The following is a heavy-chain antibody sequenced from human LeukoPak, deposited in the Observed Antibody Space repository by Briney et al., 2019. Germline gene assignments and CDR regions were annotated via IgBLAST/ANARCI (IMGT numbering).Heavy chain of an antibody. CDR2: INHSGRT. J-gene: IGHJ6*03. Sequence: SETLSLTCAVYGGTFSEDYWTWIRQPPGKGLEWIGEINHSGRTNYQPSLKSRVTISVDTSKNQFSLKLSSVTAADTAVYYCARGHRKVRGVLYYYYMDVWGKGTTVTVSS. CDR3: ARGHRKVRGVLYYYYMDV. V-gene: IGHV4-34*01. CDR1: GGTFSEDY. D-gene: IGHD3-10*01.